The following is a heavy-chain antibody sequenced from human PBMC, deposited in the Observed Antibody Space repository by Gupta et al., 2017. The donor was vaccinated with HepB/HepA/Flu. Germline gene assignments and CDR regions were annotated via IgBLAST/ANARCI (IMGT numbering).Heavy chain of an antibody. J-gene: IGHJ4*02. CDR2: TYYGSKWYF. V-gene: IGHV6-1*01. Sequence: QLQQSGPGLVKPSQTLSPTCAIPGHSVARPSACWNWIRQSPSRGLEWLGSTYYGSKWYFDYAVSVKSRISINPDTSKNHFSLQLNSVTPEDTAVYYCAKVSRHGGGGLCFSSPFDNWGQGTLVTGSS. CDR3: AKVSRHGGGGLCFSSPFDN. CDR1: GHSVARPSAC. D-gene: IGHD2-21*01.